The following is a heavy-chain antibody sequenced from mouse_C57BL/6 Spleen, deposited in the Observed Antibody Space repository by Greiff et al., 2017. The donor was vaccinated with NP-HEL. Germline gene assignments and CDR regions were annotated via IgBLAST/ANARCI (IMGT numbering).Heavy chain of an antibody. D-gene: IGHD1-1*01. CDR1: GYTFTDYY. Sequence: QVQLQQSGAELVRPGASVKLSCKASGYTFTDYYINWVKQRPGQGLEWIARIYPGSGNTYYNEKFKGKATLTAEKSSSTAYMQLSSLTSEDSAVYFCARHIYYYGSWYFDVWGTGTTVTVSS. V-gene: IGHV1-76*01. CDR3: ARHIYYYGSWYFDV. J-gene: IGHJ1*03. CDR2: IYPGSGNT.